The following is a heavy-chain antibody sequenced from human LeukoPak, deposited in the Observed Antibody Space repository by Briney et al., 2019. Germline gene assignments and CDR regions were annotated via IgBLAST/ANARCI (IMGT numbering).Heavy chain of an antibody. J-gene: IGHJ3*01. Sequence: GGSLRLSCAASGFTFSSYSMNWVRQAPGKGLEWVSYISSSSSTIYYADSVKGRFTISRDNAKNSLYLQMNSLRAEDTDVYYCARDHPYYYDSLPGFWGQGTMVTVSS. CDR1: GFTFSSYS. CDR3: ARDHPYYYDSLPGF. CDR2: ISSSSSTI. V-gene: IGHV3-48*01. D-gene: IGHD3-22*01.